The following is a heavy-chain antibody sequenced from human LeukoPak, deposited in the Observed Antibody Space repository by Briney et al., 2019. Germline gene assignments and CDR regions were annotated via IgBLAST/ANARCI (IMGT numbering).Heavy chain of an antibody. Sequence: SETLSLTCTVSXGXXSXXXXXXGXXXQPXXXGXEXXXXXYYSGXTYYXXSLKSRVTISVDTSKNQFSLKLSSVTAADTAVCYXXSLNSRTVVKVDYWGQGTLVTVSS. D-gene: IGHD4-23*01. CDR1: XGXXSXXXXX. V-gene: IGHV4-39*01. CDR3: XSLNSRTVVKVDY. CDR2: XYYSGXT. J-gene: IGHJ4*02.